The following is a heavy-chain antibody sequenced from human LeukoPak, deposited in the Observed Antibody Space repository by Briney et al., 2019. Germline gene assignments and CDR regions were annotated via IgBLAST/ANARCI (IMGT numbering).Heavy chain of an antibody. D-gene: IGHD6-13*01. CDR1: GGSISSSSYY. Sequence: SETLSLTCTVSGGSISSSSYYWGWIRQPPGKGLEWIVSIYYSGSTYYNPSLKSRFTISVDTSKNQFSLKLSSVTAADTAVYYCARRLGAAGLFDYWGQGTLVTVSS. V-gene: IGHV4-39*01. J-gene: IGHJ4*02. CDR2: IYYSGST. CDR3: ARRLGAAGLFDY.